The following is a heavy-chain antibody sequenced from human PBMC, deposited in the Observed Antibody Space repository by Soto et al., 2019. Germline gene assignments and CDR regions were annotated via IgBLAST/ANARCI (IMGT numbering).Heavy chain of an antibody. CDR3: TRAYCGGDCYSSGGFDP. CDR2: IRSKANSYAT. Sequence: EVQLVESGGGLVQPGGSLKLSCAASGFTFSGSAMHWVRQASGKGLEWVGRIRSKANSYATAYAASVKGRFTISRDDSKNTAYLQMNSLKTEDTAVYYCTRAYCGGDCYSSGGFDPWGQGTLVTVSS. CDR1: GFTFSGSA. V-gene: IGHV3-73*01. D-gene: IGHD2-21*02. J-gene: IGHJ5*02.